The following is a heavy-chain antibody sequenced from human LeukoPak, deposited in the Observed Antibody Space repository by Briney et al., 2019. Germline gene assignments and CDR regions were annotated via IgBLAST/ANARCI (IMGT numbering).Heavy chain of an antibody. CDR2: ISDSGGST. Sequence: PGGSLRLSCAASGFTFSSYAMSWVRQPPGKGLEWVSAISDSGGSTYYADSVKGRFTISRDNPENTLYLQMNSLRAEDTAVYYCAKFVASSGWNPLDYWGQGTLVTVSS. J-gene: IGHJ4*02. CDR1: GFTFSSYA. D-gene: IGHD6-19*01. V-gene: IGHV3-23*01. CDR3: AKFVASSGWNPLDY.